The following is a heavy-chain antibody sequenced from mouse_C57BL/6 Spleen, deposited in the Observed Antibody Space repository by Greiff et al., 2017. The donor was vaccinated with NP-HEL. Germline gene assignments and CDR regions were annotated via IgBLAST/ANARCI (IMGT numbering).Heavy chain of an antibody. V-gene: IGHV5-4*03. CDR2: ISDGGSYT. J-gene: IGHJ3*01. Sequence: DVMLVESGGGLVKPGGSLKLSCAASGFTFSSYAMSWVHQTPEKRLEWVATISDGGSYTYYPDNVKGRFTISRDNAKNNLYLQMSYLKSEDTAMYYCVRAFYGYTWFSYWGQGTLVTVSA. D-gene: IGHD2-9*01. CDR3: VRAFYGYTWFSY. CDR1: GFTFSSYA.